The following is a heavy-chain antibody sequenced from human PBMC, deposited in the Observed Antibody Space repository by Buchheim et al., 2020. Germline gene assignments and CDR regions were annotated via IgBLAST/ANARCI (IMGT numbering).Heavy chain of an antibody. CDR2: ISYDGSNK. CDR3: ARDQWRYSSLDY. Sequence: QVQLVESGGGVVQPGRSLRLSCAASGFTFSSYAMHWVRQAPGKGLEWVAVISYDGSNKYYADSVKGRFTISRDNSKNMLYLQMNSLRAEDTAVYYCARDQWRYSSLDYWGQGTL. CDR1: GFTFSSYA. V-gene: IGHV3-30*01. D-gene: IGHD6-13*01. J-gene: IGHJ4*02.